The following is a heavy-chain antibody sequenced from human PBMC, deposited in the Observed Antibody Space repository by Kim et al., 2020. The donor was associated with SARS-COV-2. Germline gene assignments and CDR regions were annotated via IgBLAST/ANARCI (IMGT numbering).Heavy chain of an antibody. Sequence: GGSLRLSCVASGLTFGTYAMSWVRQAPGKGLEWVSAISGRGDTTFYADSVKGRFTVSRDNPKNSLYLQLYSLRAEDTADYYCAKSLTSGWFYFEHWGQGT. D-gene: IGHD6-19*01. CDR1: GLTFGTYA. CDR3: AKSLTSGWFYFEH. CDR2: ISGRGDTT. V-gene: IGHV3-23*01. J-gene: IGHJ4*02.